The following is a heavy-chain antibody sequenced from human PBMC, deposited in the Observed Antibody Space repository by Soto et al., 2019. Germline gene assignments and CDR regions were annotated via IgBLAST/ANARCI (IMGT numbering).Heavy chain of an antibody. Sequence: EVQLVESGGGLVQPGGSLRLSCAASGFTLSDHYMDWVRQATGKGLEWVGRTKNKANRYITEYAASVNGRFTISRDDSKNSVYLHMNSLKSEDTAVYYCGRWVSGSPDSWGQGTLVTVSS. V-gene: IGHV3-72*01. CDR1: GFTLSDHY. D-gene: IGHD1-26*01. CDR3: GRWVSGSPDS. CDR2: TKNKANRYIT. J-gene: IGHJ4*02.